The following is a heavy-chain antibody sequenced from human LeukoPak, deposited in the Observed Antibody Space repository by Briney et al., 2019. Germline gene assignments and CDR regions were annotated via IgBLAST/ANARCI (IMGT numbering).Heavy chain of an antibody. CDR3: ARTVTMVRGVIKPSPHYYHMDV. J-gene: IGHJ6*03. CDR1: GGSFSGYY. CDR2: INNSGST. D-gene: IGHD3-10*01. V-gene: IGHV4-34*01. Sequence: WETLSLACAVYGGSFSGYYGSSIRQPPGKGLEWIGEINNSGSTNSNPSLKSRLTISVDTSKNQFSLKLSSVTAADTGVYYCARTVTMVRGVIKPSPHYYHMDVWGKGTTVTISS.